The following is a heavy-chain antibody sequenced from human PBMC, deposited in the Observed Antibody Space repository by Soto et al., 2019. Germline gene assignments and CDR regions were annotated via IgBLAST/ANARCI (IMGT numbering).Heavy chain of an antibody. Sequence: EVQLVESGGGLVKPGGSLRLSCAASGFTFSSYSMNWVRQAPGKGLEWVSTISSSSSYIYYADSVKGRFTISRDNAKNSLYLQMNSLRAEDTAVYYCAKAAGELSTPSFDYWGQGTLVTVSS. CDR3: AKAAGELSTPSFDY. V-gene: IGHV3-21*01. CDR2: ISSSSSYI. D-gene: IGHD3-16*02. J-gene: IGHJ4*02. CDR1: GFTFSSYS.